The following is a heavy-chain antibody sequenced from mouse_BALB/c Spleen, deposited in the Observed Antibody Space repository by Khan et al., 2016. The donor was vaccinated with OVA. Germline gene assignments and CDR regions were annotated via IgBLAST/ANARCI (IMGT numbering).Heavy chain of an antibody. D-gene: IGHD6-1*01. CDR2: INTYTGEP. V-gene: IGHV9-3-1*01. CDR3: ARAASYWFFDV. J-gene: IGHJ1*01. Sequence: QIQLVQSGPELKKPGETVKISCKAFGYTFTNYGMNWVKQAPGKGLKWMGWINTYTGEPTYADDFKGRFAFSLETSANTAYLQINNLKTEDTATYFCARAASYWFFDVWGAGTTVTVSS. CDR1: GYTFTNYG.